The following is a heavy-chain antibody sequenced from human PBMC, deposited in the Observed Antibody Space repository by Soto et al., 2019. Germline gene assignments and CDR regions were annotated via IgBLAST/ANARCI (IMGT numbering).Heavy chain of an antibody. CDR3: ARDSLYYDFWSGYSPVSYYGMDV. CDR1: GGTFSSYA. V-gene: IGHV1-69*13. CDR2: IIPIFGTA. D-gene: IGHD3-3*01. J-gene: IGHJ6*02. Sequence: SVKVSCKASGGTFSSYAISWVRQAPGQGLEWMGGIIPIFGTANYAQKFQGRVTITADESTSTAYMELNSLKTEDTAVYYCARDSLYYDFWSGYSPVSYYGMDVWGQGTTVTVSS.